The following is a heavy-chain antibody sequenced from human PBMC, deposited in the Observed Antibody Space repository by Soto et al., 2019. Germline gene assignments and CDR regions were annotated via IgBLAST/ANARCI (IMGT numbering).Heavy chain of an antibody. Sequence: GGSLRLSCVASGFTFDDYAMHWVRQAPGKGLEWVSGINSNSGSVGYAYSVQGRFTISRDNAKNSLYLQMNSLSPEDTAWYYCAKGQRYCSSASCYFSPRADDPWGQGTLVTVSS. J-gene: IGHJ5*02. CDR1: GFTFDDYA. CDR2: INSNSGSV. V-gene: IGHV3-9*01. D-gene: IGHD2-2*01. CDR3: AKGQRYCSSASCYFSPRADDP.